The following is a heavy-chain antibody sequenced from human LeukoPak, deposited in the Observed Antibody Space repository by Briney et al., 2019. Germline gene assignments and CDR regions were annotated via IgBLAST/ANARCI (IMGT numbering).Heavy chain of an antibody. D-gene: IGHD5-12*01. V-gene: IGHV1-69*05. CDR1: GGTFSSHA. CDR2: IIPIFGTT. CDR3: ARGDSGYDYGFDN. Sequence: SVKVSCKASGGTFSSHAIGWVRQAPGQGLEWVGGIIPIFGTTNYAQKFRGRVTITTDESTSTGYMELRSLRSDDTAVYYCARGDSGYDYGFDNWGQGTLVTVSS. J-gene: IGHJ4*02.